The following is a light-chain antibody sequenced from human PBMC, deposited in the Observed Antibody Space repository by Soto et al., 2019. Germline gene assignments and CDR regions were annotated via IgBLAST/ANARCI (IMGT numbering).Light chain of an antibody. CDR3: CSYAGGGV. CDR2: EGS. J-gene: IGLJ3*02. Sequence: QSALTQPASVSGSPGQSITIPCTGTSSDVGSYNLVSWYQQHPGKAPKLMIYEGSKRPSGVSNRFSGSKSGNTASLTISGPQAEDEADYYCCSYAGGGVFGGGTKLTVL. V-gene: IGLV2-23*01. CDR1: SSDVGSYNL.